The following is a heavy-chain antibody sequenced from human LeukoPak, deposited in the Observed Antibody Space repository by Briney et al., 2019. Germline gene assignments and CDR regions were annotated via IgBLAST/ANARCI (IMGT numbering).Heavy chain of an antibody. CDR3: ATQRYGSGSLPERY. J-gene: IGHJ4*02. CDR1: GYTFTSYA. Sequence: ASVKVSCKASGYTFTSYAMNWVRQAPGQGLEWMGWINTNTGNPTYAQGFTGRFVFSLDTSVSTAYLQISSLKAEDTAVYYCATQRYGSGSLPERYWGQGTLVTVSS. V-gene: IGHV7-4-1*02. CDR2: INTNTGNP. D-gene: IGHD3-10*01.